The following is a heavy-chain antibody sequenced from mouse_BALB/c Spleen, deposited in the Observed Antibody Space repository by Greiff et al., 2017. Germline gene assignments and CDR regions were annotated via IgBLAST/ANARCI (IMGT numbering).Heavy chain of an antibody. CDR2: IAPENGDT. V-gene: IGHV14-1*02. CDR1: GFNIKDYY. J-gene: IGHJ3*01. CDR3: ARSTGTGWFTY. Sequence: VQLKQSGAELVRPGALVKLSCKASGFNIKDYYIHWVKQRPDQGLEWIGWIAPENGDTIYDPKFQDKATITADTSSNTANLQLSSLTSEDTAVYYCARSTGTGWFTYWGQGTLVTVSA. D-gene: IGHD2-14*01.